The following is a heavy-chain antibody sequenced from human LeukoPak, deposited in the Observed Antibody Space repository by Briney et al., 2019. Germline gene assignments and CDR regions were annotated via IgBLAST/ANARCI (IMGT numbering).Heavy chain of an antibody. CDR3: ARVWNDAFDI. V-gene: IGHV3-30*04. J-gene: IGHJ3*02. CDR2: ISDDGSKI. CDR1: GSTFSTDA. Sequence: GGSLRLSCAASGSTFSTDAMHWVRQAPGKGLEWVAVISDDGSKIYYADSVKGRFTISRDNSKNTLYLQINSLRHDDTAVYYCARVWNDAFDIWGQGTMVTVSS. D-gene: IGHD1-1*01.